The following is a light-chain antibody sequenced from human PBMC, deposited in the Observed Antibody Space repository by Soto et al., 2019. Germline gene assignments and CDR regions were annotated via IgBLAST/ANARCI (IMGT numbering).Light chain of an antibody. CDR2: DVS. CDR1: SSDVGGYNY. CDR3: SSYTSSSTVV. Sequence: QSALTQPASVSGSPGQSITISSTGTSSDVGGYNYVSWYQLHPGKSPKLMIHDVSNRPSGVSSRFSGSKSGNTASLTISGLQAEDEADYYCSSYTSSSTVVFGGGTKVTVL. V-gene: IGLV2-14*01. J-gene: IGLJ2*01.